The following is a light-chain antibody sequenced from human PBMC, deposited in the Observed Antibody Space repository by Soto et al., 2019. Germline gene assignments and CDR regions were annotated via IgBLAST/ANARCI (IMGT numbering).Light chain of an antibody. Sequence: QSVLTQPASVSGSPGQSITISCTGTSSDVGSYNYVSWYQQHPGKAPILMIYEVSNRPSGVSNRFSGSNSGNTASLTISGLQAEDEADYYCNSYTSTNTWVFGTGTTVTVL. V-gene: IGLV2-14*01. CDR3: NSYTSTNTWV. J-gene: IGLJ1*01. CDR1: SSDVGSYNY. CDR2: EVS.